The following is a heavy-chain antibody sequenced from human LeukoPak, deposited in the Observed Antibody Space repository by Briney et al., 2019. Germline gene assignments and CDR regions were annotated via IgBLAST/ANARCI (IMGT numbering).Heavy chain of an antibody. J-gene: IGHJ4*02. CDR3: ARSPGSGSTFDY. CDR2: IYYRGST. V-gene: IGHV4-59*01. CDR1: GGSISSYH. Sequence: PSETLSLTCTVSGGSISSYHWTWIRQPPGKGLEWIGYIYYRGSTNYNPSLKSRVTISVDTSKNQFSLRLSSVTAADTAVYYCARSPGSGSTFDYWGQGTLGIVSS. D-gene: IGHD3-10*01.